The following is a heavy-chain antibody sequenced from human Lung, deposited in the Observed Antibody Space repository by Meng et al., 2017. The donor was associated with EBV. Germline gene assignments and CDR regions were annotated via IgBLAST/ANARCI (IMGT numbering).Heavy chain of an antibody. CDR1: GGSISSGGYY. CDR3: ARAINYDILTD. D-gene: IGHD3-9*01. J-gene: IGHJ4*02. Sequence: QVELQEAGPGPVKPSQTLSLTCAVSGGSISSGGYYWSWIRQPPGKGLEWIGYIYYSGSTYYNPSLKSRVTISVDTSKNQFSLKLSSVTAADTAVYYCARAINYDILTDWGQGTLVTVSS. V-gene: IGHV4-30-4*01. CDR2: IYYSGST.